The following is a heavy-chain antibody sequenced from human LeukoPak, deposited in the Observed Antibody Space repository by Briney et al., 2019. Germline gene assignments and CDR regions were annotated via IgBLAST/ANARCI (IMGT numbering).Heavy chain of an antibody. V-gene: IGHV4-30-2*01. Sequence: SETLSLTCTVSGGSISSGGYSWSWIRQPPGKGLEWIGYIYHSGSTYYNPSLKSRVTISVDRSKNQFSLKLSSVTAADTAVYYCARYCSGGSCYLAAFDIWGQGTMVTVSS. J-gene: IGHJ3*02. CDR2: IYHSGST. D-gene: IGHD2-15*01. CDR1: GGSISSGGYS. CDR3: ARYCSGGSCYLAAFDI.